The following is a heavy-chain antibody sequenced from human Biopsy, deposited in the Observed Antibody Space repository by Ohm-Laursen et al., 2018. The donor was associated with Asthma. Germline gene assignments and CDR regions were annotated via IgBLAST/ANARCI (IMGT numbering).Heavy chain of an antibody. CDR1: GGTFNTYV. J-gene: IGHJ4*02. D-gene: IGHD2-2*01. CDR2: INSVFGTT. CDR3: ARKAGSCISRTCYSLDF. Sequence: ASVKVSCKSLGGTFNTYVIGWVRQAPGQGLEWMGGINSVFGTTTYPQKFQDRVTITADDSTSTVYMGLSSLRSEDTAVYYCARKAGSCISRTCYSLDFWGQGTLVIVSS. V-gene: IGHV1-69*13.